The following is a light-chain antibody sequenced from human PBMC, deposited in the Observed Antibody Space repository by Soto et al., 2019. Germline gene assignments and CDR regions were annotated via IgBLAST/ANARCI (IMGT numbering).Light chain of an antibody. V-gene: IGLV2-14*01. Sequence: QSVLTQPASVSGSPGQSIAISCSGSSSDVGGYDYVSWYQQLPGKATKLLIYEVTNRPSGASHRFSGSKSGNTASLTIPGLQADDEADYYCCSYTSDSTPVSGTGTNVTAL. CDR1: SSDVGGYDY. CDR3: CSYTSDSTPV. CDR2: EVT. J-gene: IGLJ1*01.